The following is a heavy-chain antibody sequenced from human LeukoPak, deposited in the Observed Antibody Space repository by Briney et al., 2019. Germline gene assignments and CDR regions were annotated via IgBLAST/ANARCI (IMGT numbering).Heavy chain of an antibody. CDR2: IKKGGSEK. J-gene: IGHJ4*02. Sequence: PGGSLRLSCAASGFTFSSHRMSWVRQAPGKGLEWVANIKKGGSEKYYVDSVKGRFTISRDNAKTSLYLQMNSLRAEDTAVYYCARDLSGITGYTYGRGIDYWGQGTLVTVSS. D-gene: IGHD5-18*01. V-gene: IGHV3-7*01. CDR1: GFTFSSHR. CDR3: ARDLSGITGYTYGRGIDY.